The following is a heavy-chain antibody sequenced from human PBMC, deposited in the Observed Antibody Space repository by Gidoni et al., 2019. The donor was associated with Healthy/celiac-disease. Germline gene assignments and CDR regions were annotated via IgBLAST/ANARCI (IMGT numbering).Heavy chain of an antibody. J-gene: IGHJ6*02. CDR3: AKDIRGGYYDSSGYDRDYYGMDV. CDR1: GFTFADYA. D-gene: IGHD3-22*01. CDR2: ISWNSGSI. V-gene: IGHV3-9*01. Sequence: EVQLVESGGGLVQPGRSLRLSCAASGFTFADYAMHCVRQAPGKGLEWVSGISWNSGSIGYADSVKGRFTISRDNAKNSLYLQMNSLRAEDTALYYCAKDIRGGYYDSSGYDRDYYGMDVWGQGTTVTVSS.